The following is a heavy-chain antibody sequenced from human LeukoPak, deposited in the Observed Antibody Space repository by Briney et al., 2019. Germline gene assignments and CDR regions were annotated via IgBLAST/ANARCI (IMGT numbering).Heavy chain of an antibody. J-gene: IGHJ4*02. CDR2: ISYDGSNK. V-gene: IGHV3-30*18. Sequence: PGESLRLSCAASGFTFSSYGMHWVRQAPGKGLEWVAVISYDGSNKYYADSVKGRFTISRDNSKNTLYLQMNSLRAEDTAVYYCAKDLPDYYDYVWGSYRYGYFDYWGQGTLVTVSS. D-gene: IGHD3-16*02. CDR1: GFTFSSYG. CDR3: AKDLPDYYDYVWGSYRYGYFDY.